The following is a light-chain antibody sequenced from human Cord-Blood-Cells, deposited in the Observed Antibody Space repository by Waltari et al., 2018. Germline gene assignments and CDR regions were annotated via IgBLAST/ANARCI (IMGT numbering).Light chain of an antibody. J-gene: IGLJ1*01. V-gene: IGLV2-14*01. Sequence: QSALTQPASVSGSPGQSITISCTGTSSDVGGYNYVSWYQQHPGKAPKLMIYDVSNRPSGVSNRCSGSKSGNTASLTISGLQAEDEADYYGSSYTSSSPLVFGTGTKVTVL. CDR2: DVS. CDR3: SSYTSSSPLV. CDR1: SSDVGGYNY.